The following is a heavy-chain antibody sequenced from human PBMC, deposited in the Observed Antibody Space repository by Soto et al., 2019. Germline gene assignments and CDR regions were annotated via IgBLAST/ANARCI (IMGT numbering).Heavy chain of an antibody. J-gene: IGHJ5*02. CDR2: IYYSGST. CDR3: ARRSPYYDILTGYYMGNWFDP. D-gene: IGHD3-9*01. Sequence: SETLSLTCTVSGGSISSSSYYWGWIRQPPGKGLEWIGSIYYSGSTYYNPSLKSRVTISVDTSKNQFSLKLSSVTAADTAVYYCARRSPYYDILTGYYMGNWFDPWGQGTLVTVSS. V-gene: IGHV4-39*01. CDR1: GGSISSSSYY.